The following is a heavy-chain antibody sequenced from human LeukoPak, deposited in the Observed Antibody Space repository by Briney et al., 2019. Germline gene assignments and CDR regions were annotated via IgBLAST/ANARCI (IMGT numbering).Heavy chain of an antibody. CDR2: ISGSGGST. J-gene: IGHJ4*02. D-gene: IGHD2-2*01. Sequence: GGSLRLSCAASGFTVSSSYMSWVRQAPGKGLEWVSAISGSGGSTYYADSVKGRFTISRDNSKNTLYLQMNSLRAEDTAVYYCAKSPAAIRSVAGTGDFDYWGQGTLVTVSS. CDR3: AKSPAAIRSVAGTGDFDY. CDR1: GFTVSSSY. V-gene: IGHV3-23*01.